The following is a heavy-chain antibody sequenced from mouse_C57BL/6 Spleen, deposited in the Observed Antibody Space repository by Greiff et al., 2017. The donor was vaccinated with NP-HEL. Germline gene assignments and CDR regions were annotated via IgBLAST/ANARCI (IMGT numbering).Heavy chain of an antibody. CDR1: GYTFTGYW. V-gene: IGHV1-69*01. CDR3: ARGTTVVATLPDY. CDR2: IDPSDSYT. D-gene: IGHD1-1*01. J-gene: IGHJ2*01. Sequence: VQLQQSGAELMKPGASVKLSCKATGYTFTGYWIEWVKQRPGHGLEWIGEIDPSDSYTNYNQKFKGKSTLTVDKSSSTAYMQLSSLTSEDSAVYYCARGTTVVATLPDYWGQGTTLTVSS.